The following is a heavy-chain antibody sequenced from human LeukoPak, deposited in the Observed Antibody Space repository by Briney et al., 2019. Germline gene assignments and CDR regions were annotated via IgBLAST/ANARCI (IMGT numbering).Heavy chain of an antibody. J-gene: IGHJ4*02. Sequence: PGGSLRLSCAAFGSTFSSYAMSWVRQAPGKGLEWVSAISGSGGSTYYADSVKGRFTISRDNSKNTLYLQMNSLRAEDTAVYYCAKLRRFDAITHSDYWGQGTLVTVSS. CDR3: AKLRRFDAITHSDY. V-gene: IGHV3-23*01. CDR2: ISGSGGST. D-gene: IGHD5-12*01. CDR1: GSTFSSYA.